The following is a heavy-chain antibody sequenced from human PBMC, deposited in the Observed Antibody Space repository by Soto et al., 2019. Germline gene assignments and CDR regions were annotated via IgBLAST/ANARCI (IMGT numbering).Heavy chain of an antibody. CDR1: GVSITSSDSY. CDR3: ASFSTLSKDYGVDV. Sequence: QVQLQESGPGLVKPSQTLSLTCSVSGVSITSSDSYWSLIRQPPGKGLEWIGYINSSGRAYYKPSLKSLVSISLDTSKNQCSPRLTSVTVADTAVYFCASFSTLSKDYGVDVWGQGTTVTVSS. V-gene: IGHV4-30-4*01. J-gene: IGHJ6*02. CDR2: INSSGRA. D-gene: IGHD3-3*02.